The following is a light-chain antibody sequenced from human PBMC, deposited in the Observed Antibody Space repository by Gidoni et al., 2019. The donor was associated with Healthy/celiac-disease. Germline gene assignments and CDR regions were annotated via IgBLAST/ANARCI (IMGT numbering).Light chain of an antibody. CDR1: QSVSSY. J-gene: IGKJ2*01. V-gene: IGKV3-11*01. CDR3: QQRSDWPPMYT. CDR2: DAS. Sequence: EIVLTQSPATLSLSPGERATLSCRASQSVSSYLGWYQQKPGQAPRLLIYDASNRATGIPPRFSGSGSGTDFTLTISSLEPEDFAVYYCQQRSDWPPMYTFGQGTKLEIK.